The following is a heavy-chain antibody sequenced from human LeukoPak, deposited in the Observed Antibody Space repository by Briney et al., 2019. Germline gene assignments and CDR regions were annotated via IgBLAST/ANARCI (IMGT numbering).Heavy chain of an antibody. CDR1: GYTFTSYD. V-gene: IGHV1-8*01. J-gene: IGHJ5*02. CDR2: MNPNSGNT. D-gene: IGHD3-3*01. Sequence: ASVKVSCKASGYTFTSYDINWVRQATGQGLEWMGWMNPNSGNTGYAQKFQGRVTMTRNTSISTAYMELSSLRSEDTAVYYCARVPLAGFWSDYYRNWFDPWGQGTLVTVSS. CDR3: ARVPLAGFWSDYYRNWFDP.